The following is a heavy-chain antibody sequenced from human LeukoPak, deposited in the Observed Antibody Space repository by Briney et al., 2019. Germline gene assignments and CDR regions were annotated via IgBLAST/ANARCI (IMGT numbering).Heavy chain of an antibody. CDR2: ISYDGSNK. V-gene: IGHV3-30*18. Sequence: GGSLILSCAASGFTFSSYGMHWVRQAPGKGLEWVAVISYDGSNKYYADSVKGRFTISRDNSKNTLYLQMNSLRAEDTAVYYCAKGVHGDIYDAFDIWGQGTMVTVSS. D-gene: IGHD2-15*01. CDR3: AKGVHGDIYDAFDI. J-gene: IGHJ3*02. CDR1: GFTFSSYG.